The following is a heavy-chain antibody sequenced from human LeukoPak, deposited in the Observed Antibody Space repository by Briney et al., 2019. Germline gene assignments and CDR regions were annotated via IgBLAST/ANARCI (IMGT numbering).Heavy chain of an antibody. CDR2: IYYTGST. Sequence: SETLSLTCTVSGGSISSDDYFWTWIRQPPGKGLEWIGYIYYTGSTYYNPSLKSRVSMSLDMSENQFSLRLNSVTAADTAVYYCARAKGPGYSSGWYLDYWGQGTLVTVSS. D-gene: IGHD6-19*01. CDR3: ARAKGPGYSSGWYLDY. V-gene: IGHV4-30-4*01. CDR1: GGSISSDDYF. J-gene: IGHJ4*02.